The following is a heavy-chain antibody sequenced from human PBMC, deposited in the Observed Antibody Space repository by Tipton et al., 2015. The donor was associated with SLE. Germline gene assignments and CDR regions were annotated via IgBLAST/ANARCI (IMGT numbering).Heavy chain of an antibody. CDR3: ARGRGGEFLDY. CDR2: IWYDGSNK. Sequence: SLRLSCAASGFTFSTSAMQWVRQAPGKGLEWGAGIWYDGSNKFYADSGKGRFTISRDNSKNTVSLQMNSLRVEDTAVYFCARGRGGEFLDYWGQGTLVTVSS. D-gene: IGHD3-16*01. CDR1: GFTFSTSA. J-gene: IGHJ4*02. V-gene: IGHV3-33*01.